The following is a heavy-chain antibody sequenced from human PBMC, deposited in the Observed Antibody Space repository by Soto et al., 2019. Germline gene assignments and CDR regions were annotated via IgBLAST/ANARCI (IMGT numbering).Heavy chain of an antibody. CDR2: INHSGTT. D-gene: IGHD5-18*01. V-gene: IGHV4-34*01. CDR1: GGYFRDHY. CDR3: ARGVGGYSYGGLDS. Sequence: QVQLQQWGAGLLKPSETLSLTCAVYGGYFRDHYWSWIRQTPGKGREWIGEINHSGTTNYNPSFKSRVPISVDTSKNPFSLYLSSVTAADTAVIYCARGVGGYSYGGLDSWGQGTLVTVSA. J-gene: IGHJ5*01.